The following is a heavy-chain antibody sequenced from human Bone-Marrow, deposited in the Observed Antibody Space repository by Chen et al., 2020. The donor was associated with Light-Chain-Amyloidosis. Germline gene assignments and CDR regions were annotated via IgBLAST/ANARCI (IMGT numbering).Heavy chain of an antibody. CDR2: LYDTGAT. D-gene: IGHD1-26*01. Sequence: QLQVHEAGPQLVKPSETLSLSCTVSGASISSDTYYWAWVRQPPGKGLEWIATLYDTGATYYNPSLESLVTVSEDTSINQLSLRLAFMTAADSGVYYCAKSGHLTEGAFYFDFWRHGALVTVSS. V-gene: IGHV4-39*01. CDR1: GASISSDTYY. J-gene: IGHJ4*01. CDR3: AKSGHLTEGAFYFDF.